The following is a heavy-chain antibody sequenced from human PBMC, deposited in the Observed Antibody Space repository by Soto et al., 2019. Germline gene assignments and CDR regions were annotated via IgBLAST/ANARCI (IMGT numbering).Heavy chain of an antibody. D-gene: IGHD4-17*01. CDR2: ISAYNGNT. CDR1: GYTFTSYG. V-gene: IGHV1-18*01. J-gene: IGHJ4*02. Sequence: ASVKVSCKASGYTFTSYGISWVRHAPGQGLEWMGWISAYNGNTNYAQKLQGRVTMTTDTSTSTAYMELRSLRSDDTAVYYCARDRGYGGNPAFDYWGQGTLVTVSS. CDR3: ARDRGYGGNPAFDY.